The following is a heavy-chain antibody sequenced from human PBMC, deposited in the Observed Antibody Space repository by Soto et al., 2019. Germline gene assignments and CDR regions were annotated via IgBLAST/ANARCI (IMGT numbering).Heavy chain of an antibody. J-gene: IGHJ5*02. CDR3: AREVRIIEYGSDSGNWFDP. CDR1: GGSISSGGYY. Sequence: QVQLQESGPGLVKPSQTLSLTCTVSGGSISSGGYYWSWIRQHPGKGLEWIGYIYYSGSTYYNPSLKSRVTISVDTSKNQFSLKLSSVTAADTTVYYCAREVRIIEYGSDSGNWFDPWGQGTLVTVSS. D-gene: IGHD3-10*01. CDR2: IYYSGST. V-gene: IGHV4-31*03.